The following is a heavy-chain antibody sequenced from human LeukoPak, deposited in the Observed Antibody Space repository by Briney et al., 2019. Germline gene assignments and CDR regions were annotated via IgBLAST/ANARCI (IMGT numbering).Heavy chain of an antibody. CDR3: ARDSSGPLY. Sequence: GGSLRLSCAASGFTVSNNYMSWDRQAPGKGLEWVSVIYSGAGTYYADSVKGRFTISRDNSKNTLYLQMNSLTAEDTAVYYCARDSSGPLYWGQGTLVTVSS. J-gene: IGHJ4*02. CDR2: IYSGAGT. V-gene: IGHV3-66*01. CDR1: GFTVSNNY. D-gene: IGHD6-19*01.